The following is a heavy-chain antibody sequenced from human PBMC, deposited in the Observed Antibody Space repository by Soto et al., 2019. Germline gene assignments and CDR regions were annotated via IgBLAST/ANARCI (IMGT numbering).Heavy chain of an antibody. CDR1: GFTFSSYG. D-gene: IGHD2-15*01. CDR3: AKDPGGRGYYYYGMDV. Sequence: PGGSLRLSCAASGFTFSSYGMHWVRQAPGKGLERVAVISYDGSNKYYADSVKGRFTISRDNSKNTLYLQMNSLRAEDTAVYYCAKDPGGRGYYYYGMDVWGQGTTVTVSS. J-gene: IGHJ6*02. CDR2: ISYDGSNK. V-gene: IGHV3-30*18.